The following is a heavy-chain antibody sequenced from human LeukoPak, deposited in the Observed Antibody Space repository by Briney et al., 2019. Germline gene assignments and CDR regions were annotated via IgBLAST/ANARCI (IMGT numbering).Heavy chain of an antibody. D-gene: IGHD3-10*01. CDR1: GFTFSNYA. CDR3: ARAGLSSMIRGVIPDY. J-gene: IGHJ4*02. V-gene: IGHV3-64*01. Sequence: PGGSLRLSCAASGFTFSNYAMHWVRQAPGKGLEYVSAISSNGDSTYYASSVKGGFAISRDNSKNTLYLQMGTLRAEDMAVYYCARAGLSSMIRGVIPDYWGQGTLVTVSS. CDR2: ISSNGDST.